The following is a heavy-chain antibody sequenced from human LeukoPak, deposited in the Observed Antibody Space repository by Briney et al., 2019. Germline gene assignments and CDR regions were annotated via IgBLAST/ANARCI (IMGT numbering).Heavy chain of an antibody. J-gene: IGHJ4*02. CDR1: GGSSSGYY. CDR3: ASSLVGVGPRPFDY. CDR2: INHSGST. D-gene: IGHD2-15*01. Sequence: SETLSLTCAVYGGSSSGYYWSWIRQPPGKGLEWIGEINHSGSTNYNPSLKSRVTISVDTSKNQFSLKLSSVTAADTAVYYCASSLVGVGPRPFDYWGQGTLVTVSS. V-gene: IGHV4-34*01.